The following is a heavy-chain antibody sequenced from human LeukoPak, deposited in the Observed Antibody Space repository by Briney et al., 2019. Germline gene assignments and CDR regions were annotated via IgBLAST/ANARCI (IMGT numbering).Heavy chain of an antibody. J-gene: IGHJ4*02. D-gene: IGHD5-24*01. CDR1: GFTFSDYY. Sequence: GGSLRLSCAASGFTFSDYYMSWIRQAPGKGLEWVSYISSSGSTIYYADSVKGRFTISRDNAKNSLYLQINSLRAEDTAVYYCARDLDGYNSAFDYWGQGTLVTVSS. CDR2: ISSSGSTI. V-gene: IGHV3-11*01. CDR3: ARDLDGYNSAFDY.